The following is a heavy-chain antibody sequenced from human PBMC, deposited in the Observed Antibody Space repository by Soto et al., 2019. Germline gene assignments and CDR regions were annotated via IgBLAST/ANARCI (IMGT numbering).Heavy chain of an antibody. V-gene: IGHV1-18*01. J-gene: IGHJ4*02. D-gene: IGHD5-12*01. CDR2: ISAYNGNT. CDR1: GYTFTSYG. CDR3: ARDFSYAYGYSGYGGDY. Sequence: ASVKVSCKASGYTFTSYGISWVRQAPGQGLEWMGWISAYNGNTNYAQKLQGRVTMTTDTSTSTAYMELRSLRSDDTAVYYCARDFSYAYGYSGYGGDYWGQGALVTVSS.